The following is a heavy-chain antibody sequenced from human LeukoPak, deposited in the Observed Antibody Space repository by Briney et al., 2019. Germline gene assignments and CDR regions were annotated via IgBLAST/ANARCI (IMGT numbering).Heavy chain of an antibody. CDR2: INPYNGDT. CDR3: ARVEAGTPRWNY. CDR1: GYTFAGYY. D-gene: IGHD6-19*01. Sequence: ASVKVSCKASGYTFAGYYIHWVRQAPGQGLEWMGWINPYNGDTKYAQKFQGRVTMTRDTPSTIAYMDLSSLRSDDTALYYCARVEAGTPRWNYWGQGTLVSVSS. J-gene: IGHJ4*02. V-gene: IGHV1-2*02.